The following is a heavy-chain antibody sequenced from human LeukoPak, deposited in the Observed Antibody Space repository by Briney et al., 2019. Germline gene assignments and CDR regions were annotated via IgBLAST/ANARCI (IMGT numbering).Heavy chain of an antibody. V-gene: IGHV1-18*01. CDR1: GYTFTSYG. D-gene: IGHD5-12*01. CDR3: ARGSGYDYFAFPRKYYFDY. J-gene: IGHJ4*02. CDR2: ISAYNGNT. Sequence: GASVKVSCKASGYTFTSYGISWVRQAPGQGLEWMGWISAYNGNTNYAQKLQGGVTMTTDTSTSTAYMELRSLRSDDTAVYYCARGSGYDYFAFPRKYYFDYWGQGTLVTVSS.